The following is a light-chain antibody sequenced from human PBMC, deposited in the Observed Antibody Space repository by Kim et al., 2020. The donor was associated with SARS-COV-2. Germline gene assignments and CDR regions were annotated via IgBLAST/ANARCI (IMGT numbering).Light chain of an antibody. Sequence: ASVEDRVPIPGRASQSIKNDLAWVKHRPGEAPKSLCYTASSLRSGVPSKFTGSGSGTEFTLTICGLQTEDSATYYCPQYNIYPPLFGGGTKVDIK. CDR1: QSIKND. J-gene: IGKJ4*01. CDR3: PQYNIYPPL. V-gene: IGKV1-16*02. CDR2: TAS.